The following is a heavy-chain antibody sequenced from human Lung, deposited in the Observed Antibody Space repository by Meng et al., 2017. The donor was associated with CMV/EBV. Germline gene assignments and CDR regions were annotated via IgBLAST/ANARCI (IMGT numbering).Heavy chain of an antibody. Sequence: GESLKISCAASGFTFSSYEMNWVRQAPGKGLEWVSYISSSGSTIYYADSVKGRFTISRDNAKDSLYLQMNSLRAEDTAVYYCARDHSHCSSASCYLGVLDPWGQGXLVTVSS. D-gene: IGHD2-2*01. CDR3: ARDHSHCSSASCYLGVLDP. V-gene: IGHV3-48*03. J-gene: IGHJ5*02. CDR1: GFTFSSYE. CDR2: ISSSGSTI.